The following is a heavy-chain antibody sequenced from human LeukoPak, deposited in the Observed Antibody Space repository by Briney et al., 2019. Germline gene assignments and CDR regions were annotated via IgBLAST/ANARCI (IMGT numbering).Heavy chain of an antibody. Sequence: SEPLSLPCTVSGGSIISSSYYWGWIRQPPGQGLEWIGYIYYSGNTNYNPSLKSRVTISVDTSKNQFSLKLTSVTAADTAVYYCARASRGHDYWGQGTLVTVSS. J-gene: IGHJ4*02. D-gene: IGHD3-10*01. CDR3: ARASRGHDY. CDR1: GGSIISSSYY. CDR2: IYYSGNT. V-gene: IGHV4-61*05.